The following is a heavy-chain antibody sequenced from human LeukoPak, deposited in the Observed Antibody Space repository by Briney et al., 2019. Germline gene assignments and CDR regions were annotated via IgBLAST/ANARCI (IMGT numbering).Heavy chain of an antibody. D-gene: IGHD4-17*01. CDR1: GGTFSSYA. V-gene: IGHV1-69*01. J-gene: IGHJ4*02. CDR2: IIPIFGTA. CDR3: ARDRDYDFDY. Sequence: SVKVSCKDSGGTFSSYATSWVRQAPGQGLEWMGGIIPIFGTANYAQKFQGRVTITADESTSTAYMELSSLRSEDTAVYYCARDRDYDFDYWGQGTLVTVSS.